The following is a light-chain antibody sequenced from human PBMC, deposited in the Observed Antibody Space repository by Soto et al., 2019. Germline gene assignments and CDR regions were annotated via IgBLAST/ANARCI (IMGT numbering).Light chain of an antibody. CDR3: QQYNNWPRT. J-gene: IGKJ1*01. V-gene: IGKV3-15*01. CDR2: GAY. Sequence: EIVMTQSPATLSVSPGERATLSCRASQSVSSNLAWYQQKPGQAPRLLIYGAYTRATGIPARFSGSGSGTEFTLTISSLQSEDFAVYYCQQYNNWPRTFGQGTKVDFK. CDR1: QSVSSN.